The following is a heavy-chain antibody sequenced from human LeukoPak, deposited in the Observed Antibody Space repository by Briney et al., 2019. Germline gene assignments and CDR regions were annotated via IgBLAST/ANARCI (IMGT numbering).Heavy chain of an antibody. CDR3: ARRVVASH. CDR1: GGTFSGYY. CDR2: INHSGST. V-gene: IGHV4-34*01. D-gene: IGHD3-3*01. J-gene: IGHJ4*02. Sequence: SETLSLTFPVCGGTFSGYYWSWIRQPPCKGLDWIGEINHSGSTNYNPSLKSHDTISVDTPKNQSPLNLSSVTAADTAVYYCARRVVASHWGQGTLVTVSS.